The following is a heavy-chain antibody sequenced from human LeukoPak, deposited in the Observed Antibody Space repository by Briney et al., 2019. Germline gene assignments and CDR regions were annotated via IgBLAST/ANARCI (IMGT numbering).Heavy chain of an antibody. CDR2: IIPILGIA. CDR1: GGTFSSYA. CDR3: ARAQEYQLLSRPYYGMDV. V-gene: IGHV1-69*04. J-gene: IGHJ6*02. D-gene: IGHD2-2*01. Sequence: SVKVSCKASGGTFSSYAISWVRQAPGQGLEWMGRIIPILGIANYAQKFQGRVTITADKSTSTAYMELSSLRSEDTAVYYCARAQEYQLLSRPYYGMDVWGQGTTVTVS.